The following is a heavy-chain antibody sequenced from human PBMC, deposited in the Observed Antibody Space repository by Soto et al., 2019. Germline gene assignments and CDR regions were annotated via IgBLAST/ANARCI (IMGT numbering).Heavy chain of an antibody. Sequence: SETLSLTCTVSGASISSGDYFWSWVRQPRGKGLEWIGYIYLTGTTYYNPSLQSRVDMSVDLSKKQFSLRLSSVTAADTAVYYCARTGNSDGFLGFFQEWGQGKLVTVSS. V-gene: IGHV4-30-4*01. CDR2: IYLTGTT. D-gene: IGHD5-18*01. J-gene: IGHJ1*01. CDR1: GASISSGDYF. CDR3: ARTGNSDGFLGFFQE.